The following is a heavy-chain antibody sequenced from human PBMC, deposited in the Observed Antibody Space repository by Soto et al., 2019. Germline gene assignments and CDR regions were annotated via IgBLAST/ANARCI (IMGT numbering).Heavy chain of an antibody. V-gene: IGHV1-3*01. CDR1: GYTFTSYA. J-gene: IGHJ4*02. Sequence: ASVKVSCKASGYTFTSYAMHWVRQAPGQRLEWMGWINAGNGNTKYSQKFQGRVTITRDKSASTAYMELSSLRSEDTAVYYCARDNSPYYYDSSGNFDYWGQGTLVTVSS. CDR3: ARDNSPYYYDSSGNFDY. D-gene: IGHD3-22*01. CDR2: INAGNGNT.